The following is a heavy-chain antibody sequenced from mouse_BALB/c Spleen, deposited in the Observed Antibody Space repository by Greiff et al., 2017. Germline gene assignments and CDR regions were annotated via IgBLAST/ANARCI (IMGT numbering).Heavy chain of an antibody. CDR3: AREGYGNYGGDY. CDR1: GYSITSGYY. V-gene: IGHV3-6*02. J-gene: IGHJ2*01. CDR2: ISYDGSN. D-gene: IGHD2-10*02. Sequence: VQLQQSGPGLVQPSQSLSLTCSVTGYSITSGYYWNWIRQFPGNKLEWMGYISYDGSNNYNPSLKNRISITRDTSKNQFFLKLNSVTTEDTATYYCAREGYGNYGGDYWGQGTTLTVSS.